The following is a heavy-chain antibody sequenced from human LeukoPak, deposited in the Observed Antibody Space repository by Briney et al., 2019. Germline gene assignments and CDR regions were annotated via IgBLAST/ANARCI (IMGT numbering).Heavy chain of an antibody. V-gene: IGHV3-23*01. CDR1: GFTFSSYA. J-gene: IGHJ4*02. Sequence: GGSLRLSCAASGFTFSSYAMSWVRQAPGKGLEWVSAISGSGGSTYHADSVKGRFTISRDNSKNTLYLQMNSLRAEDTAVYYCAKLGITMIVVPLDYFDYWGQGTLVTVSS. D-gene: IGHD3-22*01. CDR2: ISGSGGST. CDR3: AKLGITMIVVPLDYFDY.